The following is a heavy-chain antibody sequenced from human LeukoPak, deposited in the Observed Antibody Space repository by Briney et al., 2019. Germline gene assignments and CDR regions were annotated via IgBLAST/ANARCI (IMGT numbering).Heavy chain of an antibody. V-gene: IGHV4-34*01. CDR1: GGSFSGYY. CDR3: ARVQVEQWLVQDYYYGMDV. Sequence: PSETLSLTCAVYGGSFSGYYWSWIRQPPGKGLEWIGEINHSGSTNYNPSLKSRVTISVDTSKNQFSLKLSSVTAADTAVYYCARVQVEQWLVQDYYYGMDVWGQGTTVTVSS. J-gene: IGHJ6*02. CDR2: INHSGST. D-gene: IGHD6-19*01.